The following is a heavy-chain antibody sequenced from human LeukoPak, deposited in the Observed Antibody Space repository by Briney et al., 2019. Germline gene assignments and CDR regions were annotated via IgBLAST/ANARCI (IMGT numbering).Heavy chain of an antibody. CDR3: ARAYSSASWFDP. J-gene: IGHJ5*02. D-gene: IGHD3-22*01. Sequence: PSETLSLTCSVSGVSINSLYFIWIRQSPGQGLEWIGYIYDSGITKYNPSLKSRVTISVDTSKNQFSLRLRSVTAADTAVYFCARAYSSASWFDPWGQGTLVTVSS. V-gene: IGHV4-59*11. CDR2: IYDSGIT. CDR1: GVSINSLY.